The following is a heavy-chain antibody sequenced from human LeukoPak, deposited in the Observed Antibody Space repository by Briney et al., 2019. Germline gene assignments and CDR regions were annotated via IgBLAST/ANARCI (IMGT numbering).Heavy chain of an antibody. V-gene: IGHV3-74*01. J-gene: IGHJ1*01. CDR3: ARGGERWLQYTSIAEYFQQ. D-gene: IGHD5-24*01. CDR1: GFTFGGYW. CDR2: FTSVGSST. Sequence: PGGSLRLSWAASGFTFGGYWGPGVGNAQGRGWGGLSVFTSVGSSTSYADSVKGRFTISRDNAKNTLYPQMNSLRAEDTAVYYCARGGERWLQYTSIAEYFQQWGQGTLVTVSS.